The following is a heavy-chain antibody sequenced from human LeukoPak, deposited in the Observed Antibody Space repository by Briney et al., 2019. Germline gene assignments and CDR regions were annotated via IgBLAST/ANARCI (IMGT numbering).Heavy chain of an antibody. J-gene: IGHJ4*02. CDR2: IYTSGST. Sequence: PSETLSLTCTVSGGSISSYYWSWIRQPAGKGLEGIGRIYTSGSTNYNPSLTSRVTMSVDTSKNQFSLKLSSVTAADTAVYYCARAPPSPIYCSGGSCYSGGYYFDYWGQGTLVTVSS. V-gene: IGHV4-4*07. D-gene: IGHD2-15*01. CDR3: ARAPPSPIYCSGGSCYSGGYYFDY. CDR1: GGSISSYY.